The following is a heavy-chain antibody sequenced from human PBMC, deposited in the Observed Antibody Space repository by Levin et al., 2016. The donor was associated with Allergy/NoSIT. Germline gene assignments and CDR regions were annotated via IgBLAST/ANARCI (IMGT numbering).Heavy chain of an antibody. CDR2: ISGSGETI. V-gene: IGHV3-23*01. CDR1: GFSMSAYA. D-gene: IGHD3-16*01. Sequence: GGSLRLSCAASGFSMSAYAMYWVRQAPGKGLEWVSVISGSGETIHKGESVEGRFTVSRDNWENTLFLRMNNVSAGDTAVYYCAKESSQNQPFGHYGLDVWGPGTTVIVSS. CDR3: AKESSQNQPFGHYGLDV. J-gene: IGHJ6*02.